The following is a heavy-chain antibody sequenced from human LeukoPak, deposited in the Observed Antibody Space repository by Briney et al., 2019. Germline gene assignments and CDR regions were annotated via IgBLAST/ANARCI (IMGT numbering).Heavy chain of an antibody. CDR1: GGTFSSYT. CDR2: IIPIFGTA. Sequence: SVKVSCKASGGTFSSYTISWVRQAPGQGLEWMGGIIPIFGTANYAQKFQGRVTITADESTSTTYMELSSLRSEDTAVYYCASTPPRCSSTSCYGDYYYYYYMDVWGKGTTVTVSS. V-gene: IGHV1-69*13. CDR3: ASTPPRCSSTSCYGDYYYYYYMDV. D-gene: IGHD2-2*01. J-gene: IGHJ6*03.